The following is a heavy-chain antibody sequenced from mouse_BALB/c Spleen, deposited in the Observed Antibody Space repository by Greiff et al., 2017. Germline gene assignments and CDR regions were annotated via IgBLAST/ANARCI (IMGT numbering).Heavy chain of an antibody. J-gene: IGHJ3*01. Sequence: QVQLQQSGAELAKPGASVKMSCKASGYTFTSYWMHWVKQRPGQGLEWIGYINPSTGYTEYNQKFKDKATLTADKSSSTAYMQLSSLASEDSAVYYCARGERVAYWGQGTLVTVSA. CDR1: GYTFTSYW. CDR3: ARGERVAY. V-gene: IGHV1-7*01. CDR2: INPSTGYT.